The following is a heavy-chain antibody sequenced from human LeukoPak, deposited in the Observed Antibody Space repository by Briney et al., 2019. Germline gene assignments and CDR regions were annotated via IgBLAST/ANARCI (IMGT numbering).Heavy chain of an antibody. D-gene: IGHD3-10*01. CDR1: GGTFSSYA. J-gene: IGHJ4*02. V-gene: IGHV1-2*06. Sequence: ASVKVSCKASGGTFSSYAISWVRQAPGQGLEWMGRINPNSGGTNYAQKFQGRVTMTRDTSISTAYMELSRLRSDDTAVYYCAIPGRGLVIDYWGQGTLVTVSS. CDR2: INPNSGGT. CDR3: AIPGRGLVIDY.